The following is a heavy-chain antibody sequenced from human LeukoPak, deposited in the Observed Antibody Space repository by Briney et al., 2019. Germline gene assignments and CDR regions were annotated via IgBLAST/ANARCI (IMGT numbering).Heavy chain of an antibody. Sequence: PGGSLRLSCAASGFTFSSYAMHWVRQAPGKGLEWVAVISYDGSNKYYADSVKGRFTISRVNSKNTLYLQMNSLRAEDTAVYYCARDLTGIVGDGTLYFQDWGQGTLVTVSS. CDR1: GFTFSSYA. J-gene: IGHJ1*01. V-gene: IGHV3-30-3*01. CDR3: ARDLTGIVGDGTLYFQD. D-gene: IGHD1-26*01. CDR2: ISYDGSNK.